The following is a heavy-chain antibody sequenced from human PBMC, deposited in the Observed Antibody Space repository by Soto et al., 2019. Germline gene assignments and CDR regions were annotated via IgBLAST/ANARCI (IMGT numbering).Heavy chain of an antibody. CDR2: FESGGSI. D-gene: IGHD3-3*02. J-gene: IGHJ4*02. V-gene: IGHV3-53*01. CDR1: GFSVRTNY. CDR3: ARAGVTPHFFDY. Sequence: LRLYCAASGFSVRTNYMSWVRQAPGKGLDWVAVFESGGSIYYADSVKGRFIISRDYAKNTVDLQMNSLRVEDTAVYYCARAGVTPHFFDYWGQGTLVTVSS.